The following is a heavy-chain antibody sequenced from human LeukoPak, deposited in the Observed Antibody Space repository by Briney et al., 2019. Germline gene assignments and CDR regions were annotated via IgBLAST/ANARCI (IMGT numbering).Heavy chain of an antibody. CDR2: INHSGST. CDR1: GGSFSAYY. CDR3: ASPMMGDYVWGSYRLLDV. D-gene: IGHD3-16*02. J-gene: IGHJ6*04. Sequence: SETLSLTCAVYGGSFSAYYWSWIRQPPGKGLEWIGEINHSGSTNYNPSLKSRVTISVDTSKNQFSLKLSSVTAADTAVYYCASPMMGDYVWGSYRLLDVWGKGTTVTISS. V-gene: IGHV4-34*01.